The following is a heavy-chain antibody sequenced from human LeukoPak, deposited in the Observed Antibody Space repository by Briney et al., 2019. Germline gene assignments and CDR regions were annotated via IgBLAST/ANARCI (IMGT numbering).Heavy chain of an antibody. J-gene: IGHJ6*03. CDR2: ISAYNGNT. CDR3: ARASHYDFWSGYPTYYYYYMDV. Sequence: ASVKVSCKASGYTFTSYGISWVRQAPGQGFEWMGWISAYNGNTNYAQKLQGRVTMTTDTSTSTAYMELRSLRSDDTAVYYCARASHYDFWSGYPTYYYYYMDVWGKGTTVTVSS. V-gene: IGHV1-18*01. CDR1: GYTFTSYG. D-gene: IGHD3-3*01.